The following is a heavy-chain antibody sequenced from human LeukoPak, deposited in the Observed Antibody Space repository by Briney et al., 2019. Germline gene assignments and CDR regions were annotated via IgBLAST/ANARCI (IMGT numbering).Heavy chain of an antibody. CDR3: ATRSLGFDP. CDR1: GFTFSSYG. V-gene: IGHV3-30*03. D-gene: IGHD2-15*01. CDR2: ISYDGSNK. Sequence: GGSLRLSFAASGFTFSSYGMHWVRQAPGKGLEWVAVISYDGSNKYYADSVKGRFTISRDNSKNTLYLQMNSLRAEDTAVYYCATRSLGFDPWGQGTLVTVSS. J-gene: IGHJ5*02.